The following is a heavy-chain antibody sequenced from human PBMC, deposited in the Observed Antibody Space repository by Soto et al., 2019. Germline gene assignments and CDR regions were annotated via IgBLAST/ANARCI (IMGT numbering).Heavy chain of an antibody. CDR1: AYTFTGYY. D-gene: IGHD6-6*01. Sequence: KVSCKASAYTFTGYYMHWVRQAPGHGLEWIGWINPNSGGTNYAQKFQGRNTMTRDTSISTAYMELSRLRSDDAAVYYCARGPNPYSSSSGWFDPCGQGTLVTVSS. J-gene: IGHJ5*02. V-gene: IGHV1-2*02. CDR3: ARGPNPYSSSSGWFDP. CDR2: INPNSGGT.